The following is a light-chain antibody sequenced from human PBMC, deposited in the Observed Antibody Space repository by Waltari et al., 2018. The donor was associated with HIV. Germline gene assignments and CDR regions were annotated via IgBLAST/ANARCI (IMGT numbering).Light chain of an antibody. CDR1: SPNLGNNY. CDR2: ENN. V-gene: IGLV1-51*02. Sequence: QSVLTQPPSVSAAPGQKVTISCSGSSPNLGNNYVSWYQQLPGTAPKLLIYENNKRPSGIPDRFSGSKSGTSATLGITGLQTGDEADYYCGTWDSSLSVWVFGGGTKLTVL. J-gene: IGLJ3*02. CDR3: GTWDSSLSVWV.